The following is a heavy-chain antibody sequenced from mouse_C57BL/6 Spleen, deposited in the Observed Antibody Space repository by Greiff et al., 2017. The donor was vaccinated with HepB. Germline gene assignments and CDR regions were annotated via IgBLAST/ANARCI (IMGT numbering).Heavy chain of an antibody. Sequence: VQLQQPGAELVKPGASVKVSCKASGYTFTSYWMHWVKQRPGQGLEWIGRIHPSDSDTNYNQKFKGQATLTVDKSSRTAYMQLSSLTSEDSAVYDCAIEGVIYYDYDGTYWGQGTLVTVSA. CDR1: GYTFTSYW. V-gene: IGHV1-74*01. D-gene: IGHD2-4*01. CDR3: AIEGVIYYDYDGTY. J-gene: IGHJ3*01. CDR2: IHPSDSDT.